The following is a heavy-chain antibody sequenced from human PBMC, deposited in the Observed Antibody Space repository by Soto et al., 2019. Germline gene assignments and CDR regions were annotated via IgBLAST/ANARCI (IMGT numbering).Heavy chain of an antibody. Sequence: QSGGSLRLSCAASGFTFSSYEMNWVRQAPGKGLEWVSYISSSGSTIYYADSVKGRFTISRDNAKNSLYLQMNSLRAEDTAVYYCARESGFLDYVDYWGQGTLVTVSS. CDR1: GFTFSSYE. J-gene: IGHJ4*02. CDR3: ARESGFLDYVDY. D-gene: IGHD3-3*01. CDR2: ISSSGSTI. V-gene: IGHV3-48*03.